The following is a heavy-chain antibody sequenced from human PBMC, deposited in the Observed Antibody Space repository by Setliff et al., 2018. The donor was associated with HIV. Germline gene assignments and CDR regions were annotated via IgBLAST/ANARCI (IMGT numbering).Heavy chain of an antibody. CDR1: NESFNGYY. V-gene: IGHV4-34*01. CDR3: AREGLILRGRYGWFDP. J-gene: IGHJ5*02. D-gene: IGHD3-10*01. CDR2: INHSGDS. Sequence: SETLSLTCAVYNESFNGYYWTWIRQTPDKGLEWIGEINHSGDSSYNPSLKSRVTLSVDTSKNQFSLKLTSVTAADTAVYYCAREGLILRGRYGWFDPWGQGTQVTSPQ.